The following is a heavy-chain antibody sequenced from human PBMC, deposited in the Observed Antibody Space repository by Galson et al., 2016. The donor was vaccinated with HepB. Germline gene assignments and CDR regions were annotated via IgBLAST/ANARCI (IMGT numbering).Heavy chain of an antibody. CDR3: VKDRGRTIRDFDV. D-gene: IGHD5-24*01. CDR2: ISADGTNT. V-gene: IGHV3-64D*06. CDR1: GFALGAFA. Sequence: SPRLSCAVSGFALGAFAMHWVRQTPGRGLEYVSSISADGTNTYYADSVKGRFTISRDFSKNTMYLQMSSLRTEDTAVYYCVKDRGRTIRDFDVWGQGTLVTVSS. J-gene: IGHJ4*02.